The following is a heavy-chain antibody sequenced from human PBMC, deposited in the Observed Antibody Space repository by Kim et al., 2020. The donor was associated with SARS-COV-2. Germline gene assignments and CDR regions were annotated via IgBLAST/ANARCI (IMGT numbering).Heavy chain of an antibody. J-gene: IGHJ4*02. CDR3: ARTYSSGWYGY. CDR2: T. D-gene: IGHD6-19*01. Sequence: TNYNPSLTSRVTISVDTSKNQFSLKLSSVTAADTAVYYCARTYSSGWYGYWGQGTLVTVSS. V-gene: IGHV4-34*01.